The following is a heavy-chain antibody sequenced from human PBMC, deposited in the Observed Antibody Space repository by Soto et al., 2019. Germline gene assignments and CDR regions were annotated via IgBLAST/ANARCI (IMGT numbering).Heavy chain of an antibody. CDR2: IYPGNSDT. D-gene: IGHD3-9*01. V-gene: IGHV5-51*01. J-gene: IGHJ4*02. Sequence: GESLKISCKGSGYSFSSYWIGWVRQMPGKGLEWMGIIYPGNSDTRYSPSFQGLVTISADKSIDTAYLQWSSLKASDTAMYYCARLGSFRLLMDDYWGQGTLVTVSS. CDR3: ARLGSFRLLMDDY. CDR1: GYSFSSYW.